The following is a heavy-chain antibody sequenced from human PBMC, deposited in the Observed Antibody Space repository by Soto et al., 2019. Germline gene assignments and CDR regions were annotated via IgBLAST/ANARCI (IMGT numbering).Heavy chain of an antibody. D-gene: IGHD3-3*01. CDR1: GGSFSPYC. Sequence: QVKLQQWGAGLLTSSETLSLTCAVSGGSFSPYCWTWIRQSPGKGLEWIGEISPSGVTQYGPSLKSRVTISVDTSKNQFSLKLNSVTAADTAVYYCARVQVRRGNGSGYLNGFDILGQGRMVTVSS. J-gene: IGHJ3*02. CDR3: ARVQVRRGNGSGYLNGFDI. V-gene: IGHV4-34*01. CDR2: ISPSGVT.